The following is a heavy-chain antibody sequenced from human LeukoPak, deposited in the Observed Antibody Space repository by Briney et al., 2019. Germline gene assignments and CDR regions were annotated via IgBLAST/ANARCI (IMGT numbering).Heavy chain of an antibody. CDR1: GFTFSSYV. CDR3: VKDYYDSSGYYGDAFDI. J-gene: IGHJ3*02. D-gene: IGHD3-22*01. CDR2: ISSNGGST. V-gene: IGHV3-64D*09. Sequence: HPGGPLTLSCSPSGFTFSSYVMYWVRQAPGEGLEYVSTISSNGGSTYYTDSVKGRFTISRDNSKNTLYLQMSSLRGEDTAVYYCVKDYYDSSGYYGDAFDIWGQGTMVTVSS.